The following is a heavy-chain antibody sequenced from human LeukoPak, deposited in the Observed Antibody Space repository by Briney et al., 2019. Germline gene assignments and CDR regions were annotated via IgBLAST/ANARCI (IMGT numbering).Heavy chain of an antibody. CDR3: AKSPEDFWSGYRRYYFDY. V-gene: IGHV3-23*01. Sequence: LAGGSLRLSCAASGFTFSSYAMSWVRQAPGKGLEWVSAISGSGGSTYYADSVKGRFTISRDNSKNTLYLQMNSLRAEDTAVYYCAKSPEDFWSGYRRYYFDYWGQGTLVTVSS. D-gene: IGHD3-3*01. J-gene: IGHJ4*02. CDR2: ISGSGGST. CDR1: GFTFSSYA.